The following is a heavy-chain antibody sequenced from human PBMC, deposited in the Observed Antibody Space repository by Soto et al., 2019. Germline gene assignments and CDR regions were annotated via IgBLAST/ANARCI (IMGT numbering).Heavy chain of an antibody. J-gene: IGHJ5*02. CDR1: GGSISSGGYS. CDR2: IYHSGST. V-gene: IGHV4-30-2*01. D-gene: IGHD2-2*01. CDR3: ARVPTP. Sequence: QLQLQESGSGLVKPSQTLSLTCAVSGGSISSGGYSWSWIRQPPGKGLEWIGYIYHSGSTYYHPSLKRRGTISVDRAQNPFSLELGSVNRADTAVYYCARVPTPWGQGTLVTVSS.